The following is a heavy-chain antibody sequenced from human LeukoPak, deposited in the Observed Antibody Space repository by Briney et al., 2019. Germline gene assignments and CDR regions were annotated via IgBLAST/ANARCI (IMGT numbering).Heavy chain of an antibody. J-gene: IGHJ4*02. D-gene: IGHD3-3*01. CDR2: IYYSGST. CDR1: GGSISSGDYY. Sequence: PSQTLSLTCTVSGGSISSGDYYWSWIRQPPGKGLEWIGYIYYSGSTYYNPSLKSRVTISVDTSKNQFSLKLSSVTAADTAVYYCARGGDFWSGYYSDWGQGTLVTVSS. V-gene: IGHV4-30-4*01. CDR3: ARGGDFWSGYYSD.